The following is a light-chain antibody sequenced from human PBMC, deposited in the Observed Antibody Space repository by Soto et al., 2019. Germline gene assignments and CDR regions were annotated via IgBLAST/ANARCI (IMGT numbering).Light chain of an antibody. J-gene: IGKJ5*01. V-gene: IGKV3-11*01. CDR1: QSVSSY. CDR3: QQRSNWPPIT. Sequence: ETVLTQSPGTLSLSPGERATLSCRASQSVSSYLAWYQQKPGQAPRLLIYDASNRATGIPARFSGSGSGTDFTLTISRLEPEDFAVYDCQQRSNWPPITFGQGTRLEIK. CDR2: DAS.